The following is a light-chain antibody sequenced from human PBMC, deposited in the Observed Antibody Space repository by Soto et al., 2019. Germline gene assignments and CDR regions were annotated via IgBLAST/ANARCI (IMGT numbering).Light chain of an antibody. V-gene: IGLV2-14*01. J-gene: IGLJ2*01. CDR2: DVS. Sequence: QSALTQPASVSGSPGQSITISCTGTSSDVGGYNYVSWYQQHPGKAPKLMIYDVSNRPSGVSNRFSGSKSGNTASLTISGLQAKDEADYYCSSYTSSSTLVFGGGPKLTVL. CDR1: SSDVGGYNY. CDR3: SSYTSSSTLV.